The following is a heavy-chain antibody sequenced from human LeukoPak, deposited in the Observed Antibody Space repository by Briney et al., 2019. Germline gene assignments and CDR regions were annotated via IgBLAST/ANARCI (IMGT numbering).Heavy chain of an antibody. CDR3: ARNGDFDCLNPPATFDY. J-gene: IGHJ4*02. CDR2: INPNSGGT. D-gene: IGHD3-9*01. V-gene: IGHV1-2*02. Sequence: ASVKVSCKASGYTFTGYYMHWVRQAPGQGLEWMGWINPNSGGTNYAQKFQGRVTMTRDTSISTAYMELSRLRSDDTAVYYCARNGDFDCLNPPATFDYWGQGTLVTVS. CDR1: GYTFTGYY.